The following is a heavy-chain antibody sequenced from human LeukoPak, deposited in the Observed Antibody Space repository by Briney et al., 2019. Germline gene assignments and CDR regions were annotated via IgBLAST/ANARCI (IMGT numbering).Heavy chain of an antibody. CDR3: AREGRIAAAGLDY. CDR2: ISSSGSSI. Sequence: GESLRLSCVASGFTFNTYSMNWVRQAPGKGLEWVSYISSSGSSIYYADSVRGRFTISKDNAKNSLFLQMNSLRAEDTAVYYCAREGRIAAAGLDYWGQGTLVTVSS. CDR1: GFTFNTYS. D-gene: IGHD6-13*01. J-gene: IGHJ4*02. V-gene: IGHV3-48*04.